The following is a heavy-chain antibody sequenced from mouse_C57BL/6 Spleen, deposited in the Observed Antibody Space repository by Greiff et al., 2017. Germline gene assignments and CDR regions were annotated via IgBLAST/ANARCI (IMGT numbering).Heavy chain of an antibody. J-gene: IGHJ4*01. CDR2: ISNGGGST. CDR1: GFTFSDYY. V-gene: IGHV5-12*01. CDR3: ARAFFYAMDD. Sequence: EVKLVESGGGLVQPGGSLKLSCAASGFTFSDYYMYWVRQTPEKRLEWVAYISNGGGSTYYPDTVKGRFTISRDNAKNTLYLQMSRLKSEDTAMYYCARAFFYAMDDWGQGTSVTVSS.